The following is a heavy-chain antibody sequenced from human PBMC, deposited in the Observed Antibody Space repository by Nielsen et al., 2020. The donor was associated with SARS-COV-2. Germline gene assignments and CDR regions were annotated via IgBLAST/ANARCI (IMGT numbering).Heavy chain of an antibody. CDR3: ARFPGRAYYYDSSGYYSRGMDV. D-gene: IGHD3-22*01. V-gene: IGHV4-34*01. CDR1: GGSFSGYY. CDR2: INHSGST. J-gene: IGHJ6*02. Sequence: SETLSLTCAVYGGSFSGYYWSWIRQPPGKGLEWIGEINHSGSTNYNPSLKSRVTISVDKSKNQFSLKLSSVTAADTAVYYCARFPGRAYYYDSSGYYSRGMDVWGQGTTVTVSS.